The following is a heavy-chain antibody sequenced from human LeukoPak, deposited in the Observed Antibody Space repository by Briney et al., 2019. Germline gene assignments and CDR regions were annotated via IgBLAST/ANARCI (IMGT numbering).Heavy chain of an antibody. CDR2: ISGGGDTI. J-gene: IGHJ4*02. D-gene: IGHD1/OR15-1a*01. V-gene: IGHV3-48*03. CDR1: GFTFSNYE. CDR3: ARDRAGEHRDY. Sequence: PGGSLKLSCAASGFTFSNYEINWVRQAPGKGLEWVSYISGGGDTIYYADSVKGRFTISRDNARNSLYLQMNSLRAEDTAVYYCARDRAGEHRDYWGQGTLVTVSS.